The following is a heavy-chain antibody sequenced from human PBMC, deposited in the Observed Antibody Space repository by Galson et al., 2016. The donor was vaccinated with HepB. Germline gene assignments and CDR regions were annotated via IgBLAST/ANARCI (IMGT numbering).Heavy chain of an antibody. CDR2: IKQDGSER. CDR1: GFTFGSVW. D-gene: IGHD3-22*01. V-gene: IGHV3-7*03. CDR3: ALYYYDSSGFVEYFQH. Sequence: SLRLSCATSGFTFGSVWMSWVRQAPGKGLEWVANIKQDGSERYYVDSLKGRFTISRDNARNSLYLQMNSLRAEDTAVYYCALYYYDSSGFVEYFQHWGQGTRVTVSS. J-gene: IGHJ1*01.